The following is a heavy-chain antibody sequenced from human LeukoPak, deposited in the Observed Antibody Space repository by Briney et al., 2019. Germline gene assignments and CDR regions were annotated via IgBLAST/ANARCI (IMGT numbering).Heavy chain of an antibody. D-gene: IGHD2-2*01. Sequence: SGGSLRLSCEGSGFTFSDYWMGWVRQAPGKGLEWVANINPAGRDTYYVDSVKGRFTISRDNVKKSTFLQMNSLRVEETAFYNCVRWGVTAGMQDWGQGTLVTVSS. CDR1: GFTFSDYW. V-gene: IGHV3-7*01. CDR3: VRWGVTAGMQD. CDR2: INPAGRDT. J-gene: IGHJ4*02.